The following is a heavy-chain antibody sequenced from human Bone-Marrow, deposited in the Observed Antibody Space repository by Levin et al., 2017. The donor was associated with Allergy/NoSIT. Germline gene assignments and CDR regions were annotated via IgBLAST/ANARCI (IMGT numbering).Heavy chain of an antibody. CDR2: INHRGGA. V-gene: IGHV4-34*01. CDR1: GLSFRGAF. D-gene: IGHD2-2*01. J-gene: IGHJ5*02. CDR3: ARPVRRGGFCSSTSCSNYFDP. Sequence: LSLPFSFSGLSFRGAFGTWIRQPPGKGLEWIGEINHRGGASYNPSRKSRVPISLDTSRDQFSLRLSSVTAADTALYSCARPVRRGGFCSSTSCSNYFDPWGQGTLVTVSS.